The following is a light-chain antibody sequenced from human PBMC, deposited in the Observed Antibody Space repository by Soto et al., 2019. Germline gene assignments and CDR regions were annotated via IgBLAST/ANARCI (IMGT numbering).Light chain of an antibody. CDR1: SSKIGAGYD. Sequence: QSALTQPPSVSGAPGQRVTISCTGSSSKIGAGYDVHWYQQFLGTAPKLLIYGNSNRPSGVPDRFSGSKSGTSASLAITGLQAEDEADYYCQSYDSSLSVVFGGGTKLTVL. J-gene: IGLJ2*01. V-gene: IGLV1-40*01. CDR3: QSYDSSLSVV. CDR2: GNS.